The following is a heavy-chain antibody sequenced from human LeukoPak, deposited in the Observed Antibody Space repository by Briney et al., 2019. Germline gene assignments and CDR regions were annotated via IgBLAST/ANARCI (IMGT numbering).Heavy chain of an antibody. CDR2: IYYSGST. CDR1: GGSISSHY. CDR3: ARAKDIVVVDNDYFDY. D-gene: IGHD2-2*01. V-gene: IGHV4-59*11. Sequence: PSETLSLTCTVSGGSISSHYWSWIRQPPGKGLEWIGYIYYSGSTNYNPSLKSRVTISVDTSKNQFSLKLSSVTAADTAVYYCARAKDIVVVDNDYFDYWGQGTLVTVSS. J-gene: IGHJ4*02.